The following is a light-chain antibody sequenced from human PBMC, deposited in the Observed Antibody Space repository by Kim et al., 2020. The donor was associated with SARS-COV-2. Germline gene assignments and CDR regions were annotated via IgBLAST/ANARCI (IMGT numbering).Light chain of an antibody. Sequence: PATTISCTGTSSDVGGYKYVAWYQQHPGKAPKLMIYDVSNRPSGVSNRFSGSKSGNTASLTISGLQAEDEADYYCSSYTSSSTLVFGTGTKVTVL. CDR2: DVS. J-gene: IGLJ1*01. V-gene: IGLV2-14*03. CDR1: SSDVGGYKY. CDR3: SSYTSSSTLV.